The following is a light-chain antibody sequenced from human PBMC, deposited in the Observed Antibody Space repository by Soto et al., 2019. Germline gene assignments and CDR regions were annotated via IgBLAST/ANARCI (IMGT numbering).Light chain of an antibody. J-gene: IGKJ2*01. CDR3: QQYNSYPYT. CDR2: AAS. Sequence: DIQMTQSPSSLSASVGDSVTITCRASQGISTYLAWFQQKPGKAPQSLIYAASSLQSGVTSKFSGSGSGTDSTLSISSLQPEDVATYYCQQYNSYPYTFGQGTKLEI. CDR1: QGISTY. V-gene: IGKV1-16*02.